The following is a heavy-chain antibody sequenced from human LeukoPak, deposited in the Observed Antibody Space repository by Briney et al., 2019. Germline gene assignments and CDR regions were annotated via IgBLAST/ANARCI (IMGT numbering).Heavy chain of an antibody. V-gene: IGHV4-34*01. D-gene: IGHD5-18*01. CDR3: ARGSGYSYGLGY. Sequence: SETLSLTCAVYGGSFSGYYWSWIRQPPGRGLEWIGEINHSGSTNYNPSLKSRVTISVDTSKNQFSLKLSSVTAADTAVYYCARGSGYSYGLGYWGQGTLVTVSS. J-gene: IGHJ4*02. CDR2: INHSGST. CDR1: GGSFSGYY.